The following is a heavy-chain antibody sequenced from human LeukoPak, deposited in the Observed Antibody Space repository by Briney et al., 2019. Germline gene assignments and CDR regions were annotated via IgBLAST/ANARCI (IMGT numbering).Heavy chain of an antibody. V-gene: IGHV4-38-2*02. CDR1: GYSISSGYY. CDR3: ARDEKGGHSGSYTAEYFQH. D-gene: IGHD1-26*01. J-gene: IGHJ1*01. CDR2: IYHSGST. Sequence: SETLSLTCTVSGYSISSGYYWGWIRQPPGKGLEWIGSIYHSGSTYYNPSLKSRVTISVDTSKNQFSLKLSSVTAADTAVYYCARDEKGGHSGSYTAEYFQHWGPGTLVTVSP.